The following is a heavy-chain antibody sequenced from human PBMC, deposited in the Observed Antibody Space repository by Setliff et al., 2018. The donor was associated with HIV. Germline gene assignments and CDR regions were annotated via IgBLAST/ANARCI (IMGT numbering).Heavy chain of an antibody. CDR3: ARFYGSYDVGGFDI. CDR1: GYSFITYW. Sequence: ESLKISCKGSGYSFITYWIGWVRQRPGKGLEWMGIMNPDGSNTRYSPSFQGQVTISVDESISTAYLQWSSLRASDTAFYYCARFYGSYDVGGFDIWGQGTKVTVS. CDR2: MNPDGSNT. D-gene: IGHD3-16*01. J-gene: IGHJ3*02. V-gene: IGHV5-51*01.